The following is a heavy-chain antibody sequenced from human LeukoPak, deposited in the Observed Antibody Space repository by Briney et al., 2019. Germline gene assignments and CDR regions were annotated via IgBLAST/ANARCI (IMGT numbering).Heavy chain of an antibody. CDR2: IRYDGSNK. CDR3: AKDPSSGYYKGAFDI. Sequence: PGRSLRLSCAASGFTFSSYGMHWVRQAPGKGLEWVAFIRYDGSNKYYADSVKGRFTISRDNSKNTLYLQMNSLRAEDTAVYYCAKDPSSGYYKGAFDIWGQGTMVTVSS. D-gene: IGHD3-22*01. CDR1: GFTFSSYG. J-gene: IGHJ3*02. V-gene: IGHV3-30*02.